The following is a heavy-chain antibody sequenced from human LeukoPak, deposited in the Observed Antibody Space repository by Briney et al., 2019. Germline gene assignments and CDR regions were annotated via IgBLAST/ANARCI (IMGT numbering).Heavy chain of an antibody. V-gene: IGHV1-69*05. D-gene: IGHD3-16*02. CDR2: IIPIFGTA. CDR1: GGTFSSYA. J-gene: IGHJ4*02. CDR3: ARETHWGSYRYFDY. Sequence: SVKVSCKASGGTFSSYAISWVRQAPGQGLEWIGRIIPIFGTANYAQKFQGRVTITTDESTSTAYMELSSLRSEDTTVYYCARETHWGSYRYFDYWGQGTLVTVSS.